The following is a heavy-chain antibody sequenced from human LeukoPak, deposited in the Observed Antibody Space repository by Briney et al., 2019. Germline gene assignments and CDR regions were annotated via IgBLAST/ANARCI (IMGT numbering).Heavy chain of an antibody. Sequence: SETLSLTCTVSGGSISSYYWSWIRQPPGKGLEWIGYIYYSGSTNYNPSLKSRVTISVDTSKNQFSLKLSSVTAADTAVYYCARGAVGVVPQFDYWGQGTLVTVSS. CDR2: IYYSGST. CDR3: ARGAVGVVPQFDY. D-gene: IGHD3-3*01. V-gene: IGHV4-59*01. CDR1: GGSISSYY. J-gene: IGHJ4*02.